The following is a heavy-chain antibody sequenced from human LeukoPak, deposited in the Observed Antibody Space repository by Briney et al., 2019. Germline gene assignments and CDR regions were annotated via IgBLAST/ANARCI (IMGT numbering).Heavy chain of an antibody. Sequence: GGSLRLSCAASGFTFSSYAMSWVPQAPGKGLEWVSGISGSGSNTNNADSVKGRFTISRDNSKNTLYLQMNSLRAEDTAVYYCAKDSRYSGNYKAFDIWGQGTMVTVSS. CDR3: AKDSRYSGNYKAFDI. V-gene: IGHV3-23*01. CDR2: ISGSGSNT. CDR1: GFTFSSYA. J-gene: IGHJ3*02. D-gene: IGHD1-26*01.